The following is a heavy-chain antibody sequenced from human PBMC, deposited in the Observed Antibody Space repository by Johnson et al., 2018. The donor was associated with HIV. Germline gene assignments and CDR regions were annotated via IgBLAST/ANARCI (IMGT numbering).Heavy chain of an antibody. CDR1: GFTFSDYY. CDR2: IFRGDST. V-gene: IGHV3-66*01. CDR3: ASTYYNFWSGPPSSAFDI. D-gene: IGHD3-3*01. Sequence: VQLVESGGGLVQPGGSLRLSCAASGFTFSDYYMSWIRQAPGKGLEWVSVIFRGDSTYYADSVRGRFTISRDSFKNTLYLQMNSLRAEDAAVYYCASTYYNFWSGPPSSAFDIWGQGTMVTVSS. J-gene: IGHJ3*02.